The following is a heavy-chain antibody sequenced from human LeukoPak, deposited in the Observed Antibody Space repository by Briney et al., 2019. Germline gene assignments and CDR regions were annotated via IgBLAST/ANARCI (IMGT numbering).Heavy chain of an antibody. CDR1: GFTFSSYA. CDR2: ISYDGSNK. CDR3: ASPLGYSGYDSGRVDY. Sequence: GGSLRLSCAASGFTFSSYAMHWVRQAPGKGLEWVAVISYDGSNKYYADSVKGRFTISRDNSKNTLYLQMNSLRAEDTAVYYCASPLGYSGYDSGRVDYWGQGTLVTVSS. D-gene: IGHD5-12*01. V-gene: IGHV3-30-3*01. J-gene: IGHJ4*02.